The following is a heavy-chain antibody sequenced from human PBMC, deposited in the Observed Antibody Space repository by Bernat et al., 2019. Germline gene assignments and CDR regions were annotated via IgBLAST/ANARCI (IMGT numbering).Heavy chain of an antibody. CDR3: ARERDYYGSGSYYYYYYMDV. J-gene: IGHJ6*03. D-gene: IGHD3-10*01. CDR1: GYTFTSYA. V-gene: IGHV1-3*01. Sequence: QVQLVQSGAEVKKPGASVKVSCKASGYTFTSYAMHWVRQAPGQRLEWMGWINAGNGNTNYAQKLQGRVTMTTDTSTSTAYMELRSLRSDDTAVYYCARERDYYGSGSYYYYYYMDVWGKGTTVTVSS. CDR2: INAGNGNT.